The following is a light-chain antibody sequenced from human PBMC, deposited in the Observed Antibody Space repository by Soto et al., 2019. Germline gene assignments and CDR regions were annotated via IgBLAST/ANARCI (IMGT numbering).Light chain of an antibody. Sequence: DIQMTRSPSTLSASVGDRVTITCRASQSISSWLAWYQQKPGKAPKLLIYDASSLESGVPSRFSGSGSGAEFAITIISLQPDDFAAYYCQQYNSYSTWTFGQGTKVEIK. CDR3: QQYNSYSTWT. CDR2: DAS. J-gene: IGKJ1*01. V-gene: IGKV1-5*01. CDR1: QSISSW.